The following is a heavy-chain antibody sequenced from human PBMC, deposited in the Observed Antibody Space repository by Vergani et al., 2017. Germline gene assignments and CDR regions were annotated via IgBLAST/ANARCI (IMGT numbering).Heavy chain of an antibody. J-gene: IGHJ4*02. V-gene: IGHV4-61*05. CDR1: GGSISSSNYY. D-gene: IGHD3-22*01. Sequence: QLQLQESGPGLVKPSETLSLTCTVSGGSISSSNYYWGWIRQPPGRGLEWIGYIYYSGSTNYNPSLKSRVTISVDTSKNQFSLKLSSVTAADTAVYYCARGGGYYYEFDYWGQGTLVTVSS. CDR2: IYYSGST. CDR3: ARGGGYYYEFDY.